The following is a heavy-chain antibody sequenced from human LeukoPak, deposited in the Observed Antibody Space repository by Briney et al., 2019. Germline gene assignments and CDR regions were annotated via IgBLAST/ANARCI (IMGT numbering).Heavy chain of an antibody. D-gene: IGHD3-10*01. CDR3: ARVGGH. CDR2: IYSGGST. J-gene: IGHJ4*02. Sequence: PGGSLRLSCAASGLTVSKNYMSWVRQAPGKGLESVSVIYSGGSTYYADSVRGRFTISRDNSKNTLYLQMNSPRVEDTAVYYCARVGGHWGQGTLATVSS. V-gene: IGHV3-53*01. CDR1: GLTVSKNY.